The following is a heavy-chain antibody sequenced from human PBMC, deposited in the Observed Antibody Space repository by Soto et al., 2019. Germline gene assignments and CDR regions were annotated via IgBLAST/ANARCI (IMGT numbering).Heavy chain of an antibody. V-gene: IGHV1-18*01. CDR1: GYTFSNYG. CDR3: AREGYYSGSGTYSPPRYYGMDV. D-gene: IGHD3-10*01. CDR2: ITDNIGNT. J-gene: IGHJ6*02. Sequence: QVQLVQSGAEVRKPGASVKVSCKASGYTFSNYGLSWVRQAPGQGLEWMGWITDNIGNTHYAQKFQGRLIMTTNTSTRKAYVELRSLTSDDTAVYFCAREGYYSGSGTYSPPRYYGMDVWGQGTTVTVSS.